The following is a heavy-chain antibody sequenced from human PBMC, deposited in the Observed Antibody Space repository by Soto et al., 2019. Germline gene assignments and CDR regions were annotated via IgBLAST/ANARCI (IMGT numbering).Heavy chain of an antibody. D-gene: IGHD2-21*02. J-gene: IGHJ4*02. V-gene: IGHV1-24*01. CDR3: ATGDQLSAEVTGISFSF. CDR2: YDPAEDET. CDR1: GYTLRELN. Sequence: GASVKVSCKVTGYTLRELNLHWVRQAPGKGLEWLAGYDPAEDETLYAQTVKGRITATEDTSAVTAYMELRGLTFDDSAVYYCATGDQLSAEVTGISFSFWGQGTRVTVSS.